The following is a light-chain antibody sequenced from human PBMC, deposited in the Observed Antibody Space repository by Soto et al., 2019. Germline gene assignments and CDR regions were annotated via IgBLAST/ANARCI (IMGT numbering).Light chain of an antibody. Sequence: QSALTQPASVSGSPGQSITISCTGTSSDVGSYNLVSWYQQHPGKAPNLMIYEVSKRPSGVSNRFSGSKSGNTASLTISGLQAEDEADYSCCSYAGSIPYVFGTGTKVTVL. CDR3: CSYAGSIPYV. J-gene: IGLJ1*01. CDR2: EVS. V-gene: IGLV2-23*02. CDR1: SSDVGSYNL.